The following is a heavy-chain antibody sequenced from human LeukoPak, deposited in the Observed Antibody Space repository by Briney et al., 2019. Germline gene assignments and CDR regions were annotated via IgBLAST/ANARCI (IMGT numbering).Heavy chain of an antibody. V-gene: IGHV3-21*01. CDR2: ISSSSSYI. Sequence: GGSLRLSCAASGFTFSSYSMNWVRQAPGKGLEWVSSISSSSSYIYYADSVKGRFTISRDNAKNSLYLQMNSLRADDTAVYYCARDGRVPAAYGYFQHWGQGTLVTVSS. J-gene: IGHJ1*01. CDR1: GFTFSSYS. CDR3: ARDGRVPAAYGYFQH. D-gene: IGHD2-2*01.